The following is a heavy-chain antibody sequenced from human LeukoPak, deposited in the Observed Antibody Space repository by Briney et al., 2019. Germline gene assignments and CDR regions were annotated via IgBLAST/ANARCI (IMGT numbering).Heavy chain of an antibody. CDR1: GGSFSGYY. V-gene: IGHV4-34*01. CDR3: ARAYELTTTES. CDR2: INHSGST. J-gene: IGHJ4*02. D-gene: IGHD1-26*01. Sequence: SEILSLTCAVYGGSFSGYYWSWIRQPPGKGLEWIGEINHSGSTNYNPSLKSRVTISVDTSKNQFSLRLSSVTAADTAVYYCARAYELTTTESWGQGTLVTVSS.